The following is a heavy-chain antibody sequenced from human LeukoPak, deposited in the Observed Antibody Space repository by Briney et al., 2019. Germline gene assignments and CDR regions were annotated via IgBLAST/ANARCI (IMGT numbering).Heavy chain of an antibody. CDR1: GYTFTSYG. CDR3: ARDTPYCTNGVCPLDY. V-gene: IGHV1-46*01. Sequence: ASVKVSCKASGYTFTSYGISWVRQAPGQGLEWMGIINPSGGSTSYAQKFQGRVTMTRDTSTSTVYMELSSLRSEDTAVYYCARDTPYCTNGVCPLDYWGQGTLVTVSS. J-gene: IGHJ4*02. D-gene: IGHD2-8*01. CDR2: INPSGGST.